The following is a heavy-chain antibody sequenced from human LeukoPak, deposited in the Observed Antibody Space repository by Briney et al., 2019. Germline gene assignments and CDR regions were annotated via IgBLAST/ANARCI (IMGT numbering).Heavy chain of an antibody. Sequence: SVKVSCKAPGGTFSSYAISWVRQAPGQGLEWMGGIIPIFGTANYAQKFQGRVTITADESTSTAYMELSSLRSEDTAVYYCARGGLGDILTGYYRSWGQGTLVTVSS. V-gene: IGHV1-69*13. J-gene: IGHJ5*02. CDR3: ARGGLGDILTGYYRS. CDR2: IIPIFGTA. D-gene: IGHD3-9*01. CDR1: GGTFSSYA.